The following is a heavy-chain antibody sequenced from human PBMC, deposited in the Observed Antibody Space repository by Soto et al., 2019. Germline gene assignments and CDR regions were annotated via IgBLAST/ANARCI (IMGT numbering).Heavy chain of an antibody. CDR1: GYTFINYY. V-gene: IGHV1-46*01. J-gene: IGHJ6*02. CDR3: AREKASTSLLTHYYYAMDV. CDR2: INPSGGRT. Sequence: ASVKVSCKSSGYTFINYYVHWVRQAPGQGLEWMGMINPSGGRTTYPQKFQGRVTMTRDTSTSTVYVELSSLRSDDTAVFYCAREKASTSLLTHYYYAMDVWGQGTTVTVS.